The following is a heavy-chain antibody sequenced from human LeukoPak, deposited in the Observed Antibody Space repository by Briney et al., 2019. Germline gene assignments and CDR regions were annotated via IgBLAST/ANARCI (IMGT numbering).Heavy chain of an antibody. D-gene: IGHD1-26*01. CDR2: INPNSGGT. Sequence: ASVKVSCKASGYTFTGYYMHWVRQAPGQGLEWMGWINPNSGGTNYAQKFQGRVTMTRDTSISTAYMELSRLRSDDTAVYYCAREFSGSYKDAFDIWGQGTMVTVSS. V-gene: IGHV1-2*02. J-gene: IGHJ3*02. CDR1: GYTFTGYY. CDR3: AREFSGSYKDAFDI.